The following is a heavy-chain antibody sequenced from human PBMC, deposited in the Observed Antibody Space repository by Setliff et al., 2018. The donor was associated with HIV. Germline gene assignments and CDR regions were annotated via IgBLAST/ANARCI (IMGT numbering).Heavy chain of an antibody. D-gene: IGHD3-3*01. CDR1: GVSTSSTSHY. Sequence: SETLSLTCTVSGVSTSSTSHYWGWIRQPPGKGLEWIGYIFYTGSTYYSPSLKSRVTISVDTSKNHFSLKLNSVTAADTAVYYCVRPSFGIGGGSMFDSWGQGIVVTVSS. V-gene: IGHV4-39*02. J-gene: IGHJ4*02. CDR3: VRPSFGIGGGSMFDS. CDR2: IFYTGST.